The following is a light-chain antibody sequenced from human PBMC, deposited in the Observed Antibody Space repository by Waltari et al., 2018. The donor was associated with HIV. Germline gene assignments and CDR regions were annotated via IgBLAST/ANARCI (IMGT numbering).Light chain of an antibody. Sequence: DLQMTQSPPTLSSSVGARVTITCRASQDIKKWLAWYQKKPGKAPKLLIYQASLLDNGVSPRCSGDGSGTEFTLTITNLHPDDVATYFCQQYNSYPLIFGGGTKVQ. V-gene: IGKV1-5*03. CDR3: QQYNSYPLI. CDR2: QAS. CDR1: QDIKKW. J-gene: IGKJ4*01.